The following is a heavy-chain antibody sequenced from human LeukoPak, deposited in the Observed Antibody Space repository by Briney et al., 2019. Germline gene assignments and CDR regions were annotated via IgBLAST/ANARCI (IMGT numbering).Heavy chain of an antibody. V-gene: IGHV3-21*04. Sequence: PGGSLRLSCAASGFTFSSYSMNWVRQTPGKGLEWVSSITSSSYIYYADSVKGRFTISRDNSKNTLYLQMNSLRAEDTAVYYCAIDSSSSTAGYWGQGTLVTVSS. CDR3: AIDSSSSTAGY. CDR2: ITSSSYI. D-gene: IGHD6-6*01. CDR1: GFTFSSYS. J-gene: IGHJ4*02.